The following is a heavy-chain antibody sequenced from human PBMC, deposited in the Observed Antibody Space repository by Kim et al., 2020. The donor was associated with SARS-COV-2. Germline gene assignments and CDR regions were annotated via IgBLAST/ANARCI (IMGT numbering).Heavy chain of an antibody. CDR3: ARVRGVITDPFDY. CDR1: GFTFYDYA. V-gene: IGHV3-9*01. D-gene: IGHD3-10*01. J-gene: IGHJ4*02. CDR2: ISWNSGNI. Sequence: GGSLRLSCATSGFTFYDYAMHWVRQAPGKGLEWVSGISWNSGNIGYADSVKGRFTISRDNAKNSLYLQMNSLRAEDTALYYCARVRGVITDPFDYWGQGT.